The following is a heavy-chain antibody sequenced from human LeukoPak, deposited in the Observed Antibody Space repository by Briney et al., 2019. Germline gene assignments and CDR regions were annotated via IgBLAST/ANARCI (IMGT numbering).Heavy chain of an antibody. D-gene: IGHD3-3*02. CDR2: ISYDGSNK. CDR1: GFTFSSYW. J-gene: IGHJ4*02. CDR3: ARVSVGRYYFDN. Sequence: GGSLRLSCAASGFTFSSYWMSWVRQAPGKGLEWVVVISYDGSNKYYADSVKGRFTISRDNSKNTLYLQMNSLRAEDTAVYYCARVSVGRYYFDNWGQGTPVTVS. V-gene: IGHV3-30*07.